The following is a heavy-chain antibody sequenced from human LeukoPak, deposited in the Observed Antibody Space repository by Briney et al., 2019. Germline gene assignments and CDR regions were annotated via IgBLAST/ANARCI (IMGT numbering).Heavy chain of an antibody. Sequence: GASVTVSCRASGYTFTSYGISWVRQAPGRGREWMGWISAYNGNTNYAQKLQGRVTMTTYTSPSTAYMELRSLRSDDTAVYYCARAASRDGYNDYWGQGTLVTVSS. CDR2: ISAYNGNT. V-gene: IGHV1-18*01. CDR3: ARAASRDGYNDY. J-gene: IGHJ4*02. CDR1: GYTFTSYG. D-gene: IGHD5-24*01.